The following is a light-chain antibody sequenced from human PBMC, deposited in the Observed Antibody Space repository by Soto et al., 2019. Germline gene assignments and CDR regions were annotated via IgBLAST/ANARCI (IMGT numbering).Light chain of an antibody. CDR3: QQYYDWPPLT. CDR2: GAS. J-gene: IGKJ1*01. CDR1: QSIRSN. Sequence: EIVMTQSTATLSVSPGERAALSCRASQSIRSNLAWYQQKPGRAPRLLIYGASTRATGIPARFSGSGSGTEFTLTISSLQSEDIAVYYCQQYYDWPPLTFGQGTKVEIK. V-gene: IGKV3-15*01.